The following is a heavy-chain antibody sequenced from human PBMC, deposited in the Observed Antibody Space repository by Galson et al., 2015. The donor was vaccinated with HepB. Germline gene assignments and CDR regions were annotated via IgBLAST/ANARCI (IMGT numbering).Heavy chain of an antibody. J-gene: IGHJ6*03. CDR1: SFSGYY. CDR3: ARGRGIRFYYYYYMDV. V-gene: IGHV4-34*01. CDR2: INHSGST. D-gene: IGHD3-16*01. Sequence: SFSGYYWSWIRQPPGKGLEWIGEINHSGSTNYNPSLKSRVTISVDTSKNQFSLKLSSVTAADTAVYYCARGRGIRFYYYYYMDVWGKGTTVTVSS.